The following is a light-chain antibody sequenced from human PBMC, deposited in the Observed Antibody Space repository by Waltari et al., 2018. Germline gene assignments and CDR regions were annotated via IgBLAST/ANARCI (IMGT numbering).Light chain of an antibody. CDR2: RAS. CDR3: QQGFSFPYT. Sequence: IQMTQSPSLLSASVGDTVAITCQASQDIGNNLNWYQQKPGNAPKFLISRASSLESGVPSRFSGGGSGTDFSLTIRRLQAEDFATYFCQQGFSFPYTFGQGTNLEI. CDR1: QDIGNN. J-gene: IGKJ2*01. V-gene: IGKV1-NL1*01.